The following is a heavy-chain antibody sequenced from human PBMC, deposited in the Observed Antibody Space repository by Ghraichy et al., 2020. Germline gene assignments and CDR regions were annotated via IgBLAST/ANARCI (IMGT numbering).Heavy chain of an antibody. CDR2: IRYDGSNK. V-gene: IGHV3-30*02. CDR1: GFTFSSYG. D-gene: IGHD5-18*01. CDR3: AKVSRRYSYVPGYFDY. Sequence: LSLTCAASGFTFSSYGMHWVRQAPGKGLEWVAFIRYDGSNKYYADSVKGRFTISRDNSKNTLYLQMNSLRAEDTAVYYCAKVSRRYSYVPGYFDYWGQGTLVTVSS. J-gene: IGHJ4*02.